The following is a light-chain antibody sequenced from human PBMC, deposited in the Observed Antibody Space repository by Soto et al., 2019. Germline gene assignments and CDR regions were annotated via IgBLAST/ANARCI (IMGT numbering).Light chain of an antibody. CDR3: AAWDDTLTRYV. V-gene: IGLV1-44*01. CDR1: NSNIASNT. J-gene: IGLJ1*01. CDR2: YNN. Sequence: QSVLTQPPSASETPGQTVSISCSGSNSNIASNTVNWYQHLPGTAPKLLIYYNNQRPSGVPDRFSGSKSGTSASLAISGLQSEDESDYYCAAWDDTLTRYVFGTGTKVTAL.